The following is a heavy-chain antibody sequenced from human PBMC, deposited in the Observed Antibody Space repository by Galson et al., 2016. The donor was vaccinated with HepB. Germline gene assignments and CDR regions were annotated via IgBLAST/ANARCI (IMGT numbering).Heavy chain of an antibody. CDR2: INTNTGNP. J-gene: IGHJ2*01. V-gene: IGHV7-4-1*02. Sequence: GQGLAWMGWINTNTGNPTYAQGFTGRFVFSLDTSVSTAYLQISSLKAEDTAVYYCARDPSVRLLRHFDLWGRGTLVTVSS. CDR3: ARDPSVRLLRHFDL. D-gene: IGHD6-25*01.